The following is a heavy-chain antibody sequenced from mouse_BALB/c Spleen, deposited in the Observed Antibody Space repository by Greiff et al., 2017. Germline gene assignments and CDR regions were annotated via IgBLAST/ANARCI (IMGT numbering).Heavy chain of an antibody. CDR1: GFSLTSYG. D-gene: IGHD2-10*02. CDR3: ARYGNPAMDY. CDR2: IWAGGST. Sequence: VQLQQSGPGLVAPSQSLSITCTVSGFSLTSYGVHWVRPPPGKGLVWLGVIWAGGSTNYNSALMSRLSISKDNSKSQVFLKMNSLQTDDTAMYYCARYGNPAMDYWGQGTSVTVSA. J-gene: IGHJ4*01. V-gene: IGHV2-9*02.